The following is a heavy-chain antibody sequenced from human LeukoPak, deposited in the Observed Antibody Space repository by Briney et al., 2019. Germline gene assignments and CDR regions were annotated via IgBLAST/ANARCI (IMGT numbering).Heavy chain of an antibody. J-gene: IGHJ4*02. V-gene: IGHV3-30*04. Sequence: GGSLRLSCAASGFTFSSYPIHWVRQAPGMGLEWVTLISHDGSKEYYADPVRGRFTISRDNSRNTLYLQMNSLRGADTAVYYCARGYSHGSATFDNWGQGILVVVSS. D-gene: IGHD5-18*01. CDR1: GFTFSSYP. CDR2: ISHDGSKE. CDR3: ARGYSHGSATFDN.